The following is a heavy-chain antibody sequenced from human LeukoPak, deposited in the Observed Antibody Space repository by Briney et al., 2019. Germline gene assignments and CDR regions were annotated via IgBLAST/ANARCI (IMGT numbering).Heavy chain of an antibody. Sequence: GGSLRLSCAASGFTFSSYSMYWVRQAPGKGLEWVSRIYSDESSTYYVDSVKGRFTISRDNAKNTLYLQMNSLRAEDTAMYYCARVSGSINYYFGAFDIWGQGTMVTVSS. CDR1: GFTFSSYS. V-gene: IGHV3-74*01. D-gene: IGHD3/OR15-3a*01. CDR2: IYSDESST. J-gene: IGHJ3*02. CDR3: ARVSGSINYYFGAFDI.